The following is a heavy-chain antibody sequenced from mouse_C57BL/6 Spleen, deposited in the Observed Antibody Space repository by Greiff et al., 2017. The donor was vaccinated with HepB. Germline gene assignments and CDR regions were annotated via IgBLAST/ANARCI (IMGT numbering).Heavy chain of an antibody. V-gene: IGHV1-85*01. J-gene: IGHJ2*01. D-gene: IGHD1-1*01. Sequence: QVTLKESGPELVKPGASVKLSCKASGYTFTSYDINWVKPRPGQGLEWIGWIYPRDGSTKYNEKFKGKATLTVDTSSSTAYMELHSLTSEDSAVYFCARVGGSNYFDYWGQGTTLTVSS. CDR3: ARVGGSNYFDY. CDR2: IYPRDGST. CDR1: GYTFTSYD.